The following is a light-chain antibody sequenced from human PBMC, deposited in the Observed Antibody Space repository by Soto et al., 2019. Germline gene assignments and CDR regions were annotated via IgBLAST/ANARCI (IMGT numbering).Light chain of an antibody. CDR2: WAS. Sequence: DIVMTQSPDSLAVSLGERATINCKSSQSVLYSSNNKNYLAWYQQKPGQPPKLLIYWASTRESVVPDRFSGSGSRTDFTLTISSLQAEDVAVYYCQQYYSTPRTFGQGTKVEIK. V-gene: IGKV4-1*01. CDR1: QSVLYSSNNKNY. J-gene: IGKJ1*01. CDR3: QQYYSTPRT.